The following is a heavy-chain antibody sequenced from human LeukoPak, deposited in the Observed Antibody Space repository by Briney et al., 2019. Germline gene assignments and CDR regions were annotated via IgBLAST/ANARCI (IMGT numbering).Heavy chain of an antibody. Sequence: PGGSLRLSCTVSRFTFSSFGMHWVRQAPGKGLEWVAFIPYDGSNEYYADSVKGRFTISRDNSKNTLYLQMYSLRVEDTAVYHCAKAQMTFDLLGPTDYWGQGALVTVSS. CDR3: AKAQMTFDLLGPTDY. D-gene: IGHD3-9*01. V-gene: IGHV3-30*02. CDR1: RFTFSSFG. CDR2: IPYDGSNE. J-gene: IGHJ4*02.